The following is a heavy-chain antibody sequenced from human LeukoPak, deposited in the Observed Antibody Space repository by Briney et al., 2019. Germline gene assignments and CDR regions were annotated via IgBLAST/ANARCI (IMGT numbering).Heavy chain of an antibody. J-gene: IGHJ4*02. CDR2: IWYDGSNK. D-gene: IGHD6-13*01. Sequence: GGSLRLSCAASGFTFSSYGMHWVRQAPGKGLEWVAVIWYDGSNKYYADSVKGRFTISRDNSKNTLYLQMNSLRAEDTAVYYCARDMDIAAAGTADWGQGTLVTVSS. CDR1: GFTFSSYG. V-gene: IGHV3-33*01. CDR3: ARDMDIAAAGTAD.